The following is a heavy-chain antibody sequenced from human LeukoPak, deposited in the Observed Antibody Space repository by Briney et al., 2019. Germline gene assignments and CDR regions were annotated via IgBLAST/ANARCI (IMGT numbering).Heavy chain of an antibody. CDR3: ARGYCSGGSCYTPALFDY. Sequence: GASVKVSCKASGYTFTGYYMHWVRQAPGQGLEWIGWINPNSGGTNYAQKFQGRVTMTRDTSISTAYMELSRLRSDDTAVYYCARGYCSGGSCYTPALFDYWGQGTLVTVSS. V-gene: IGHV1-2*02. CDR1: GYTFTGYY. CDR2: INPNSGGT. J-gene: IGHJ4*02. D-gene: IGHD2-15*01.